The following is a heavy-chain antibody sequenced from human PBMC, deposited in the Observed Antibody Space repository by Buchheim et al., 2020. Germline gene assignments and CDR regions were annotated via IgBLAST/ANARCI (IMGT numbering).Heavy chain of an antibody. CDR1: GFTFSSYA. CDR2: ISGDGVST. CDR3: ATYKYSSSSDYYYGMDV. J-gene: IGHJ6*02. Sequence: EVQLLESGGGLVQPGGSLRLSCAASGFTFSSYAMSWVRQTPGKGLEWVSGISGDGVSTYYADSVKGRFNTSRDNSKNTVYVQMHSLRAEDTALYYCATYKYSSSSDYYYGMDVWGQGTT. V-gene: IGHV3-23*01. D-gene: IGHD6-6*01.